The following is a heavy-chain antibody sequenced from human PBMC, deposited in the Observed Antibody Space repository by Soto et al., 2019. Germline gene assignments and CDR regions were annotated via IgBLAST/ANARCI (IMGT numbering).Heavy chain of an antibody. D-gene: IGHD5-18*01. V-gene: IGHV4-59*12. J-gene: IGHJ4*02. CDR1: GGSISSYY. CDR2: IYYSGST. CDR3: AILGYSYGSDY. Sequence: PSETLSLTCPVSGGSISSYYWSWIRQPPGKGLEWIGYIYYSGSTNYNPSLKSRVTISRDNSKNTLYLQMNSLRAEDTAGYYCAILGYSYGSDYWGQGTLVTVAS.